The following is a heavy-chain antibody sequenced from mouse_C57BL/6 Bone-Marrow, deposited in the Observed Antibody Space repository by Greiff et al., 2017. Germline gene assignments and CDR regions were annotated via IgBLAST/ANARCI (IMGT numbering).Heavy chain of an antibody. D-gene: IGHD2-3*01. Sequence: VQLQQSGAELARPGASVKLSCKASGYTFTSYWMHWVKQRPGQGLEWIGEIDPSDSYTNYNQKFKGKSTLTVDKSSSTAYMHLSSLTSEDSAVYYCARDGYYPPWFAYWGQGTLVTGSA. CDR2: IDPSDSYT. J-gene: IGHJ3*01. V-gene: IGHV1-69*01. CDR1: GYTFTSYW. CDR3: ARDGYYPPWFAY.